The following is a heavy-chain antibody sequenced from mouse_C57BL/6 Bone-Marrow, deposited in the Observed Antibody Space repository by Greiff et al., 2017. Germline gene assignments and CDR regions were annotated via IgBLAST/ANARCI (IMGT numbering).Heavy chain of an antibody. CDR2: IYPGDGDT. V-gene: IGHV1-82*01. D-gene: IGHD2-2*01. Sequence: QVQLQHSGPELVKPGASVKISCKASGYAFSSSWMNWVKQRPGKGLEWIGRIYPGDGDTNYNGKFKGKATLTADKSSSTAYMQLSSLTSEDSAVYFCARGGYDAWFAYWGQGTLVTVSA. J-gene: IGHJ3*01. CDR1: GYAFSSSW. CDR3: ARGGYDAWFAY.